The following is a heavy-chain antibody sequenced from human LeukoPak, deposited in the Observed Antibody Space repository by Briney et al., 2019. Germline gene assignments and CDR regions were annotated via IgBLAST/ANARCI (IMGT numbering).Heavy chain of an antibody. CDR1: GFTVSSNY. Sequence: PGGSLRLSCAASGFTVSSNYMSWVRQAPGKGLEWVSVIYSGGSTYYADSVKGRFTISRDNSKNTLYLQMNSLRAEDTAMYYCARERGTRDYYYYMDVWGKGTTVTVSS. D-gene: IGHD1-1*01. CDR2: IYSGGST. CDR3: ARERGTRDYYYYMDV. V-gene: IGHV3-66*02. J-gene: IGHJ6*03.